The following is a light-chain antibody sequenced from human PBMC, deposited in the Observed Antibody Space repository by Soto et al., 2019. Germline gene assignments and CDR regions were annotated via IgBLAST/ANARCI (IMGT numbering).Light chain of an antibody. CDR1: ESLFGF. V-gene: IGKV3-15*01. CDR2: GVS. J-gene: IGKJ2*01. CDR3: QSYNDWPFA. Sequence: DIVLTQSPATLSVSPGDTVTLSCRASESLFGFLAWYQQKPGQAPRLLMYGVSTRATGIPARFSGGGSATVFTLNISSLQSADSAFYFCQSYNDWPFASGLGTRLEI.